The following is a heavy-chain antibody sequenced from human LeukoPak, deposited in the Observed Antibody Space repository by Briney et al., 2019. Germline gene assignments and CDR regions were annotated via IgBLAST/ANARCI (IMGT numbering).Heavy chain of an antibody. CDR1: GFTFSSYA. V-gene: IGHV3-23*01. D-gene: IGHD6-19*01. CDR2: ISGSGGST. Sequence: QAGGSLRLSCAASGFTFSSYAMSWVRQAPGKGLEWVSAISGSGGSTYYADSVKGRFTISRDNSKNTLFLQMNSLRAEDTAVYYCGKAPGWSGSGWLPYDYWGQGTLVTVSS. CDR3: GKAPGWSGSGWLPYDY. J-gene: IGHJ4*02.